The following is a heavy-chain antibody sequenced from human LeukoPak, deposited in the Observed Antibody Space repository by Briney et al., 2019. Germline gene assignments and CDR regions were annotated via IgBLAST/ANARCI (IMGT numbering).Heavy chain of an antibody. CDR3: ARNLRYFDWLLRTNAFDF. V-gene: IGHV3-21*01. Sequence: GGSLRLSCAASGFTFSSYSMNWVRQAPGKGLEWVSSISSSSSHIYYADSVKGRFTISRDNAKNSLYLQMNSLRAEDTAVYSCARNLRYFDWLLRTNAFDFWGQGTMVTVSS. J-gene: IGHJ3*01. D-gene: IGHD3-9*01. CDR1: GFTFSSYS. CDR2: ISSSSSHI.